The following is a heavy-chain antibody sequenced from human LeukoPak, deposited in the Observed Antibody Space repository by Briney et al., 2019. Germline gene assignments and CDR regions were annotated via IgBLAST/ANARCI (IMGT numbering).Heavy chain of an antibody. CDR1: GYTFTGYY. V-gene: IGHV1-69*05. D-gene: IGHD4-11*01. Sequence: VASVKVSCKASGYTFTGYYMHWVRQAPGQGLEWMGGIIPIFGTVNFAQKFQGRVTITTDESTSTAYMELSSLRSEDTAVYYCATDPVGLQRVGFDYWGQGTLVTVSS. CDR3: ATDPVGLQRVGFDY. CDR2: IIPIFGTV. J-gene: IGHJ4*02.